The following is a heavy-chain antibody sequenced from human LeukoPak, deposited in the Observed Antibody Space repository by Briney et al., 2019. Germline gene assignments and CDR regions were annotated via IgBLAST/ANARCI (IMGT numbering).Heavy chain of an antibody. J-gene: IGHJ3*02. CDR2: FDVGQSDT. D-gene: IGHD3-22*01. V-gene: IGHV1-24*01. Sequence: ASVKVSCKFYGYSLTELSMHWVRQTLGKGLEWMGAFDVGQSDTIYAQKFQGRITLTADSSTDTAYMELTSLRAEDTALYYCASFVPDSDSSDFYIHAFHIWGRGTLVTVSS. CDR3: ASFVPDSDSSDFYIHAFHI. CDR1: GYSLTELS.